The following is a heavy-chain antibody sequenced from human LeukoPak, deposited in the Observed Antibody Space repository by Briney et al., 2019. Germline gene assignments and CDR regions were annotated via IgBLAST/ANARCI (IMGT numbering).Heavy chain of an antibody. V-gene: IGHV1-46*01. CDR2: INPSGGST. Sequence: ASVKVSCKASGYTFTSYYMRWVRQAPGQGLEWMGIINPSGGSTSYAQKFQGRVTITADKSTSTAYMELSSLRSEDTAVYYCASVYGDPRVSYSPDYWGQGTLVTVSS. CDR3: ASVYGDPRVSYSPDY. J-gene: IGHJ4*02. CDR1: GYTFTSYY. D-gene: IGHD4-17*01.